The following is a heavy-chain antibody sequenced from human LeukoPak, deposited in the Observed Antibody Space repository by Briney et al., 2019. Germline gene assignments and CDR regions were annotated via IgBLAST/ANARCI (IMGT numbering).Heavy chain of an antibody. D-gene: IGHD3-16*01. CDR3: GRAFPPLRTSSAGDL. V-gene: IGHV3-21*01. Sequence: GGSLRLSCSASGFTFSDYDMNWVRQAPGKGLEWVSSISYLSSHVYYGDSVKGRFSISRDNAKNSLYLQMDSLGAEDTAIYYCGRAFPPLRTSSAGDLWGQGILVTVSS. CDR1: GFTFSDYD. J-gene: IGHJ4*02. CDR2: ISYLSSHV.